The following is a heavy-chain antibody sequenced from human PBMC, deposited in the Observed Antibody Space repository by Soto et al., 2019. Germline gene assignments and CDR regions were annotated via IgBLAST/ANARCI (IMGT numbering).Heavy chain of an antibody. V-gene: IGHV4-61*01. Sequence: SETLSLTCTGSGCSVSSGSYYWSWILQPPGKGLEWIGYIYYSGSTNYNPSLKSRVTISVDTSKNQFSLKLSSVTAADTAVYYCARDFGPGPKYYYGSGSYYDIYYFEYWGQGTLVNVSS. CDR2: IYYSGST. CDR1: GCSVSSGSYY. D-gene: IGHD3-10*01. CDR3: ARDFGPGPKYYYGSGSYYDIYYFEY. J-gene: IGHJ4*02.